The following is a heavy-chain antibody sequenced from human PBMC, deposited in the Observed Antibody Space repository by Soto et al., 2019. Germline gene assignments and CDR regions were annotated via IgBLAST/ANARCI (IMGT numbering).Heavy chain of an antibody. D-gene: IGHD3-10*01. J-gene: IGHJ6*04. CDR1: GFTFSSYA. Sequence: QVQLVESGGGLVQPGRSLRLSCAASGFTFSSYAMHWVRQAPGKGLEWVSVISYDGSNKYYADSVKGRFTISRDNSKNTLYLQLNSLRAEDTAVYYCAREITRVRGFIIYYYYYGMDVWGKGTTVTVSS. CDR2: ISYDGSNK. CDR3: AREITRVRGFIIYYYYYGMDV. V-gene: IGHV3-30-3*01.